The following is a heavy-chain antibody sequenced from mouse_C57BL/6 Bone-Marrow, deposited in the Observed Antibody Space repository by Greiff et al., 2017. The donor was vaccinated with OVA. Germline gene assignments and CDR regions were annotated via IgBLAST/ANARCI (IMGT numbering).Heavy chain of an antibody. J-gene: IGHJ1*03. Sequence: EVKLMESEGGLVQPGSSMKLSCTASGFTFSDYYMAWVRQVPEKGLEWVANINYDGSSTYYLDSLKSRFIISRDNAKNILYLQMSSLKSEDTATYYCARAYGSSYGWYFDVWGTGTTVTVSS. CDR2: INYDGSST. V-gene: IGHV5-16*01. CDR3: ARAYGSSYGWYFDV. D-gene: IGHD1-1*01. CDR1: GFTFSDYY.